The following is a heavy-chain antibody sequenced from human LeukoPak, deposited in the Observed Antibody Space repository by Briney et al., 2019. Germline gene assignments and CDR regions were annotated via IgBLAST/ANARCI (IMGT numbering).Heavy chain of an antibody. CDR2: ISYDGSNK. D-gene: IGHD4-17*01. V-gene: IGHV3-30*18. CDR3: AKSTTVTQRGYFDY. J-gene: IGHJ4*02. CDR1: GFTFSSYG. Sequence: PGGSLRLSCAASGFTFSSYGMHWVRQAPANGLEWVAIISYDGSNKYYADSVKGRFTISRDNSKNTLYLQMNSLRAEDTAVYYCAKSTTVTQRGYFDYWGQGTLVTVSS.